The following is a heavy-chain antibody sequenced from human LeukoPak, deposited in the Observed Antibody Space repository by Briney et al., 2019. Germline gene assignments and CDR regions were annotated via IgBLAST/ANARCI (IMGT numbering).Heavy chain of an antibody. J-gene: IGHJ4*02. CDR2: IYYSGTT. Sequence: SETMSLTCTVSAGSISSSSYSWGWIRQPPGKGLEWIGSIYYSGTTYYNPSLKSRVTISVDTSKIQFSLKLSSVAATDTAVYFCARLRFDFWSGYTHPYFDYWGQGTLVTVSS. CDR3: ARLRFDFWSGYTHPYFDY. V-gene: IGHV4-39*01. CDR1: AGSISSSSYS. D-gene: IGHD3-3*01.